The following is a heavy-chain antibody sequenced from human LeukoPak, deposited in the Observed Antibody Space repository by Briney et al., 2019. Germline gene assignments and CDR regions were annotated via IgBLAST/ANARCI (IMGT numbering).Heavy chain of an antibody. D-gene: IGHD3-3*01. Sequence: GGSLRLSCAASGFTFSSYAMSWVRQAPGKGLEWVSAISGSGGSTYYADSVKGRFTISRDNSKNTLYLQMNSLRAEDTAVYYCSIFGVVGRDYFDYWGQGTLVTVSS. CDR1: GFTFSSYA. CDR2: ISGSGGST. V-gene: IGHV3-23*01. CDR3: SIFGVVGRDYFDY. J-gene: IGHJ4*02.